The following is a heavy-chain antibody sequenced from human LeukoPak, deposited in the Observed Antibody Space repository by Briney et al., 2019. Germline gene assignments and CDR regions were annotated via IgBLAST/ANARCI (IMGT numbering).Heavy chain of an antibody. CDR2: IRRSDGGT. J-gene: IGHJ4*02. Sequence: GGSLRLSCAASGFTFSTCAMSWFRQAPGKGLEWVSSIRRSDGGTYYADSVKGRFSISRDNSKNTLYLQMSSLRGEDTAVYFCAKARVGDGFYLDYWGQGTLVTVSS. D-gene: IGHD1-26*01. V-gene: IGHV3-23*01. CDR1: GFTFSTCA. CDR3: AKARVGDGFYLDY.